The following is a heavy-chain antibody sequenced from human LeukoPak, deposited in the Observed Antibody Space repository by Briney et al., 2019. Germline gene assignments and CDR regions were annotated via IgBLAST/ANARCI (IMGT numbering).Heavy chain of an antibody. J-gene: IGHJ4*02. V-gene: IGHV4-4*07. Sequence: PSETLSLTCTVSGGSISSYYWSWIRQPAGKGLEWIGRIYTSGSTNYNPSLKSRVTMSVDTSKNQFSLKLSSVTAADTAVYYCARHSCGGDCYSSWSYVGVDYWGQGTLVTVSS. CDR3: ARHSCGGDCYSSWSYVGVDY. D-gene: IGHD2-21*02. CDR2: IYTSGST. CDR1: GGSISSYY.